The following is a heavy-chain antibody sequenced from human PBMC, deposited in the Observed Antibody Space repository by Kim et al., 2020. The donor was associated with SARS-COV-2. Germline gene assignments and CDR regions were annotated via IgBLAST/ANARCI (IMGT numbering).Heavy chain of an antibody. J-gene: IGHJ4*02. V-gene: IGHV3-21*01. CDR3: ARETLVRGVPGVDY. D-gene: IGHD3-10*01. CDR2: ISSGSRYI. Sequence: GGSLRLSCAASGFTFSTYSMNWVRQAPGKGLEWVSSISSGSRYIYYADSMQGRFTISRDNAKNSLYLQMNSLRAEDTAVYYCARETLVRGVPGVDYWGQGTLVTVSS. CDR1: GFTFSTYS.